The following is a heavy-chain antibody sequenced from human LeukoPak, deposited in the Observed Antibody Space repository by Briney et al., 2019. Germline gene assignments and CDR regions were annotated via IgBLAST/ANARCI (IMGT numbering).Heavy chain of an antibody. CDR2: TYYRSKWYN. CDR3: AREYYYGSGSYRHNWFDP. D-gene: IGHD3-10*01. J-gene: IGHJ5*02. V-gene: IGHV6-1*01. Sequence: ASQTLSLTCAISGDSVSSNSAAWNWIRQSPSRGLEWLGRTYYRSKWYNDYAVSVKSRITINPDTSKNQFSLQLNSVTPEDTAVYYCAREYYYGSGSYRHNWFDPWGQGTLVTVSS. CDR1: GDSVSSNSAA.